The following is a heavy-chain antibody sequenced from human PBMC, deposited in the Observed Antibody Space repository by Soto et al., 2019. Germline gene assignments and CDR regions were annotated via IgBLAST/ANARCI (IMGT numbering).Heavy chain of an antibody. CDR1: GYTFTSYA. Sequence: QAQLVPSGTEVEKPGASVKVSCKASGYTFTSYAISWVRQAPGQGLEWMGWISANNGNTNYAQKLQGRVTMTADTSTSTAYMELRSLRSDDTAVYYCARGWGGIVVAGTRLYYWGQGTLVTVSS. CDR2: ISANNGNT. V-gene: IGHV1-18*01. J-gene: IGHJ4*02. CDR3: ARGWGGIVVAGTRLYY. D-gene: IGHD6-19*01.